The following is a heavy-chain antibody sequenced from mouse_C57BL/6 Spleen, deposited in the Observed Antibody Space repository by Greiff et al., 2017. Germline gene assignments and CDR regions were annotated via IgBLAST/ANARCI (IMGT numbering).Heavy chain of an antibody. V-gene: IGHV3-6*01. CDR3: ARDAYGSSYFDY. J-gene: IGHJ2*01. CDR2: ISYDGSN. D-gene: IGHD1-1*01. Sequence: ESGPGLVKPSQSLSLTCSVTGYSITSGYYWNWIRQFPGNKLEWMGYISYDGSNNYNPSLKNRISITRDTSKNQFFLKLNSVTTEDTASYYCARDAYGSSYFDYWGQGTTLTVSS. CDR1: GYSITSGYY.